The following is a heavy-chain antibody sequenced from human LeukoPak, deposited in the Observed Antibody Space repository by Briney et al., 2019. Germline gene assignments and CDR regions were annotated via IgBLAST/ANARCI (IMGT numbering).Heavy chain of an antibody. D-gene: IGHD5-18*01. CDR3: VREDSSGQAQDDDTTIYSEL. V-gene: IGHV1-69*13. J-gene: IGHJ4*02. Sequence: ASVKVSRKASGGAFSDYIFSWVRQAPGQGLEWMGGIVPKFGTTNYAQKFVGRITMAADESTSTAYMELSSLRSDDTAVYYCVREDSSGQAQDDDTTIYSELWGQGSLVTVSS. CDR1: GGAFSDYI. CDR2: IVPKFGTT.